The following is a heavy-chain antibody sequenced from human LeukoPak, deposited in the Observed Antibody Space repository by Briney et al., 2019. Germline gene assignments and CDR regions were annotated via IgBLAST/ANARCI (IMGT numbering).Heavy chain of an antibody. CDR1: GFTFSSYE. D-gene: IGHD1-26*01. Sequence: PGGSLRLSCAASGFTFSSYEMNWVRQAPGKGLEWVSFISSSGSTIYYADSVKGRFTISRDNSKSTLYLQMNSLRAEDTAVYYCAKQWDFSGTFTMYYWGQGTLVTVSS. V-gene: IGHV3-48*03. CDR2: ISSSGSTI. J-gene: IGHJ4*02. CDR3: AKQWDFSGTFTMYY.